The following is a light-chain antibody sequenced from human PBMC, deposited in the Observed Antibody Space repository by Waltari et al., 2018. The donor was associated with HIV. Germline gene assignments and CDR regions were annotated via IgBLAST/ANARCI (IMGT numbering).Light chain of an antibody. CDR2: DVS. CDR1: RSDVGGYNY. J-gene: IGLJ3*02. V-gene: IGLV2-14*01. CDR3: SSYTSSSTRV. Sequence: QSALTPPASVSGSARHSITISCTGTRSDVGGYNYFSWYHQYPGKAPKLMIYDVSTRPSGVSNRFSGSKSGNTASLTISGLQAEDEADYYCSSYTSSSTRVFGGGTKLTVL.